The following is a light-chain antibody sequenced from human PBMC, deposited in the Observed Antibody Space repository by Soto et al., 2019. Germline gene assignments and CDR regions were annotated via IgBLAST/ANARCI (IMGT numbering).Light chain of an antibody. J-gene: IGKJ2*01. V-gene: IGKV1-27*01. CDR2: AAS. Sequence: DIQMTQSPSSLSAAVGDSVTITCQASQGISNYLAWYQQKPGKVPKLLIYAASTLQSGVPSRFSGSGSGTDFTLTISSLQPEDVATYYCQKYNSAPRTFGQGTKLEIK. CDR3: QKYNSAPRT. CDR1: QGISNY.